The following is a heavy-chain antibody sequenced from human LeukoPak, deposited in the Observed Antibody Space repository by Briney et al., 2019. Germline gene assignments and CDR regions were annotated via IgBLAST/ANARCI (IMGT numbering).Heavy chain of an antibody. CDR1: GFTFSNYG. CDR3: AKGDYYVPAY. J-gene: IGHJ4*02. D-gene: IGHD3-10*02. CDR2: ITSGVGIT. V-gene: IGHV3-23*01. Sequence: GGSLRLSCAASGFTFSNYGMNWVRQAPGKGLEWVSIITSGVGITYYADSVKGRFTISRDNSRNTLYLQMNSLRAEDTAVYYCAKGDYYVPAYWGQGTLVTVSS.